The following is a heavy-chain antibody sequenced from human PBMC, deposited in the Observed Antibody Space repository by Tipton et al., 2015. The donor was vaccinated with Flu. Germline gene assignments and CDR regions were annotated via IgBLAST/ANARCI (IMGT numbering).Heavy chain of an antibody. CDR1: GYTFRNYA. CDR3: ASLTTVTTHWFDP. Sequence: QLVQSGAEVKKPGASVKVSCSASGYTFRNYAITWVRQAPGQGLEWVANINEDGSTTYYLGSVKGRFTISRDNAKNTLYLQMNSLRAEDTAVYYCASLTTVTTHWFDPWGQGALVTVSS. D-gene: IGHD4-11*01. J-gene: IGHJ5*02. CDR2: INEDGSTT. V-gene: IGHV3-7*02.